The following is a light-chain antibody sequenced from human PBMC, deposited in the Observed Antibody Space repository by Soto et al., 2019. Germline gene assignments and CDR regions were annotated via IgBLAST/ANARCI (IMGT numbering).Light chain of an antibody. CDR2: GAS. V-gene: IGKV3-15*01. Sequence: EIVMTHSPATLSVCPGQRATLSCRASQSLNSKLVWYQQKPGQAPRLLIYGASTRATGIPERFSGSGSGTDFTLTISSLQPEDFATYYCQHLNSYPITFGQGTRLEIK. J-gene: IGKJ5*01. CDR3: QHLNSYPIT. CDR1: QSLNSK.